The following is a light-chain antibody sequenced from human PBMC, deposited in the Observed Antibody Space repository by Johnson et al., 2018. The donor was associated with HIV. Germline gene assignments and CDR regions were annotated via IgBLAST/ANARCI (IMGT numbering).Light chain of an antibody. CDR1: SSNIGNSY. J-gene: IGLJ1*01. CDR3: GTWDSSLSAGGV. Sequence: QSVLTQPPSVYAAPGQKVTISCSGSSSNIGNSYVSWYQQLPGTAPKLLIHENNKRPSGIPDRFSGSKSGTSATLGITGLQTGDEADYYCGTWDSSLSAGGVFGTGTKVTVL. V-gene: IGLV1-51*02. CDR2: ENN.